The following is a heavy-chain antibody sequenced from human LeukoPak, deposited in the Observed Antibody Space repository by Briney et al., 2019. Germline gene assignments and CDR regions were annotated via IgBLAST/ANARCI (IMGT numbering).Heavy chain of an antibody. CDR2: IYYSGST. D-gene: IGHD6-13*01. J-gene: IGHJ4*02. Sequence: SETLSLTCTVPGGSISSYHWSWIRQPPGKGLEWIGNIYYSGSTYYNPSLKSRVTISVDTSNNQFSLKVTSVTAADPAVYYCARVAAGKGYPFDYWGQGTLVTVSS. CDR1: GGSISSYH. CDR3: ARVAAGKGYPFDY. V-gene: IGHV4-59*12.